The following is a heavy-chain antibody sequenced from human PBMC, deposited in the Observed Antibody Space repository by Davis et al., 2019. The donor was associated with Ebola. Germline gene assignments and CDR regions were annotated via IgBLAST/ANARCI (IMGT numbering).Heavy chain of an antibody. CDR2: IYYSGST. D-gene: IGHD2-15*01. CDR3: ARLSVVAATQGSDY. V-gene: IGHV4-39*07. Sequence: WVRQAPGKGLEWIGSIYYSGSTYYNPSLKSRVTISVDKSKNQFSLKLSSVTAADTAVYYCARLSVVAATQGSDYWGQGTLVTVSS. J-gene: IGHJ4*02.